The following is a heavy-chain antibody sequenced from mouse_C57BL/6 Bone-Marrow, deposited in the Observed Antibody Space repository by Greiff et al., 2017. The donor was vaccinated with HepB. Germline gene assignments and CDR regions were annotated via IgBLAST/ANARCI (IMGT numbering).Heavy chain of an antibody. CDR2: ISYDGSN. CDR1: GYSITSGYY. V-gene: IGHV3-6*01. D-gene: IGHD2-1*01. J-gene: IGHJ2*01. Sequence: EVQLQQSGPGLVKPSQSLSLTCSVPGYSITSGYYWNWIRQFPGNKLEWMGYISYDGSNNYNPSLKNRISITRDTSKNQFFLKLNSVTTEDTATYYCARGYYGNPYFDYWGQGTTLTVSS. CDR3: ARGYYGNPYFDY.